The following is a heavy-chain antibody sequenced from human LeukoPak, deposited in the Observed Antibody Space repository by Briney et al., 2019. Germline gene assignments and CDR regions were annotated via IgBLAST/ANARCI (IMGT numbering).Heavy chain of an antibody. D-gene: IGHD1-26*01. CDR2: INPNSGGT. CDR3: AGIVGAPGY. CDR1: GGTFSSYA. Sequence: ASVKVSCKASGGTFSSYAISRVRQAPGQGLEWMGWINPNSGGTNYAQKFQGRVTMTRDTSISTAYMELSRLRSDDTAVYYCAGIVGAPGYWGQGTLVTVSS. J-gene: IGHJ4*02. V-gene: IGHV1-2*02.